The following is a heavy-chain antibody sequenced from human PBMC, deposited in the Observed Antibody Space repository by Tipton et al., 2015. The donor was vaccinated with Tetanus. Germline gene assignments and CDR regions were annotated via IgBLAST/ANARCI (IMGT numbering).Heavy chain of an antibody. Sequence: TLSLTCTVSGGSVSSGSYYWSWTRQPPGKGLEGIGYIYYSGSTNYNPSLKSRVTISVDTSKNEFSLKLSSVTAADTAVYYSAGGGFGEFPDYWGQGTLVTVSS. CDR1: GGSVSSGSYY. V-gene: IGHV4-61*01. CDR2: IYYSGST. D-gene: IGHD3-10*01. J-gene: IGHJ4*02. CDR3: AGGGFGEFPDY.